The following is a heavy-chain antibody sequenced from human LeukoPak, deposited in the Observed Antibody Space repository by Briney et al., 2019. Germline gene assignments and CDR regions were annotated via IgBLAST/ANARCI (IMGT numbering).Heavy chain of an antibody. CDR2: IHYSGST. V-gene: IGHV4-59*08. Sequence: PSETLSLTCTVSGDSISSFYWSWIRQPPGKGLEWIGYIHYSGSTNYNPSLKSRVTISVDTSKNQFSLKLSSVTAADTAVYYRAREPLWSGYFAYWGQGTLSPSPQ. CDR3: AREPLWSGYFAY. D-gene: IGHD3-3*01. J-gene: IGHJ4*02. CDR1: GDSISSFY.